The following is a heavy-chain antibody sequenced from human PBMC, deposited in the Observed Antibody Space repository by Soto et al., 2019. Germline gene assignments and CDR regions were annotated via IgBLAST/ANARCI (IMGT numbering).Heavy chain of an antibody. CDR1: GFSFGSYA. Sequence: LRLSCAASGFSFGSYALSWVRQAPGKGLEWVSTISGSDGKTFYADSVKGRFPISRDTSQNTLYLQMDSLRADDTAIYYCARWSYLDYWGQGTRVTVSS. CDR2: ISGSDGKT. D-gene: IGHD3-3*01. CDR3: ARWSYLDY. V-gene: IGHV3-23*01. J-gene: IGHJ4*02.